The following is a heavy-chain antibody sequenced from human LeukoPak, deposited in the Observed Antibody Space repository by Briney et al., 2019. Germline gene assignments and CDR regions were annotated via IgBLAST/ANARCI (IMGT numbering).Heavy chain of an antibody. CDR1: GLRFSTYG. J-gene: IGHJ4*02. D-gene: IGHD4/OR15-4a*01. CDR2: IRHDGTND. V-gene: IGHV3-30*02. Sequence: GGSLRLSCAASGLRFSTYGMHWVRQAPGKGLEWVAYIRHDGTNDHYADSVKGRFTISRDNAKNSLYLQMNSLRAEDTAVYYCARDDYAEQASDYWGQGTLVTVSS. CDR3: ARDDYAEQASDY.